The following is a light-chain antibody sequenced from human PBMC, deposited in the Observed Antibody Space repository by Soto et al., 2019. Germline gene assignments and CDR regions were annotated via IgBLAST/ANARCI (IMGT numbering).Light chain of an antibody. Sequence: AIRMTQSPSSLSASTGDRVTITCRASQGISSYLAWYQQKPGKAPKLLIYAASTLQSGVPSRFSGSGSGTDFTLTTNCLRSEAFATYYCQQYYTYPPSFGQGTKVEI. J-gene: IGKJ1*01. CDR1: QGISSY. V-gene: IGKV1-8*01. CDR2: AAS. CDR3: QQYYTYPPS.